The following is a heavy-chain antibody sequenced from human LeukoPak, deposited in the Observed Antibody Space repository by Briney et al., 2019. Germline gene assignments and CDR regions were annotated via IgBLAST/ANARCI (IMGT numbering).Heavy chain of an antibody. J-gene: IGHJ4*02. CDR2: ISSSGSTI. CDR3: AREGRGSFDY. D-gene: IGHD3-16*01. V-gene: IGHV3-48*03. Sequence: GGSLRLSCAASGFTFSSYEMNWVRQAPGKGLEWVSYISSSGSTIYYADPVKGRFTISRDNAKNSLYLQMNSLKAEDTAVYYCAREGRGSFDYWGQGTLVTVSS. CDR1: GFTFSSYE.